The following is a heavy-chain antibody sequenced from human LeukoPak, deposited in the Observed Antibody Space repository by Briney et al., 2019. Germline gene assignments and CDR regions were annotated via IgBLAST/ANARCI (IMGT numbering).Heavy chain of an antibody. CDR1: GGSFSGYY. Sequence: SETLSLTCAVYGGSFSGYYWSWIRQPPGKGLEWIGEINHSGGTNYNPSLKSRVTISVDTPKNQFSLKLSSVTAADTAVYYCARGQHYYYYYGMDVWGQGTTVTVSS. CDR2: INHSGGT. J-gene: IGHJ6*02. D-gene: IGHD6-13*01. V-gene: IGHV4-34*01. CDR3: ARGQHYYYYYGMDV.